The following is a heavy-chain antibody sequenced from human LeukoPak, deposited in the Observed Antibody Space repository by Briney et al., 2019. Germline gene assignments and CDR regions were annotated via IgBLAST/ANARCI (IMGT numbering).Heavy chain of an antibody. D-gene: IGHD3-16*01. CDR1: GFIFSTYW. J-gene: IGHJ3*01. CDR3: ARPAYIAAYDL. CDR2: MKGDGSEI. Sequence: GGSLRLSCAASGFIFSTYWMMWARQAPGKGLEWVANMKGDGSEIHYVDSVKGRFTISRDNARNSLFLQMNGLRPEDTAVYYCARPAYIAAYDLWGQGTMVTVSS. V-gene: IGHV3-7*01.